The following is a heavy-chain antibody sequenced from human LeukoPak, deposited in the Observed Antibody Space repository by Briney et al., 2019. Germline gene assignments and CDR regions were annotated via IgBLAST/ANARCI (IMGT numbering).Heavy chain of an antibody. J-gene: IGHJ4*02. CDR1: RFTFSSYA. CDR3: AKSGCSSTSCSLGLDY. Sequence: GGSLRLSCAASRFTFSSYAMSWVRQAPGKGLEWVSAISASGGSTYYADSVKGRFTISRDNSRNTLYLQMNSLRAEDTAVYYCAKSGCSSTSCSLGLDYWGQGTLVTVSS. V-gene: IGHV3-23*01. CDR2: ISASGGST. D-gene: IGHD2-2*01.